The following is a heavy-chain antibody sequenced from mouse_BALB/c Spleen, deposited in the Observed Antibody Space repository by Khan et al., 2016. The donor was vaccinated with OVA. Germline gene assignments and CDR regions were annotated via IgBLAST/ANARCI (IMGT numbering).Heavy chain of an antibody. CDR1: GYSITSDYA. V-gene: IGHV3-2*02. CDR2: ISYSGSP. J-gene: IGHJ2*01. CDR3: ARSIMAN. Sequence: VQLKESGPGLVKPSQSLSLTCTVTGYSITSDYAWNWIRQFPGNKLEWMGYISYSGSPSYNPSLKSRISITRDTSKNQFFLQLNSVTTEDTATYYCARSIMANWGQGTTLTVSS.